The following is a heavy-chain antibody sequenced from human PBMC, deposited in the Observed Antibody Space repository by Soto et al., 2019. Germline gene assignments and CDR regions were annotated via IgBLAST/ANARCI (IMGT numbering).Heavy chain of an antibody. CDR2: FDPEDGET. CDR1: GYTLTELS. Sequence: ASVKVSCKVSGYTLTELSMHWVRQAPGKGLEWMGGFDPEDGETIYAQKFQGRVTMTEDTSTDTAYMELSSLRSEDTAVYYCATPRYCSSTSCYNAFDIWGQGTMVTVSS. V-gene: IGHV1-24*01. CDR3: ATPRYCSSTSCYNAFDI. J-gene: IGHJ3*02. D-gene: IGHD2-2*02.